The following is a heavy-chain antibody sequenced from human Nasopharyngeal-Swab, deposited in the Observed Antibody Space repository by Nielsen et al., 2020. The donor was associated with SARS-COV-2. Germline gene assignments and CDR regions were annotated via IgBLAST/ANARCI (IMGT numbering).Heavy chain of an antibody. CDR2: VHSSGST. CDR3: ARDANDRPAP. CDR1: GGSLTGYH. D-gene: IGHD2-8*01. Sequence: SETLSLTCTVSGGSLTGYHWNWIRQPPGKGLEWIGYVHSSGSTTYNTTLKGRITLSVDTSKNQFSLRLTSVTAADTAVYYCARDANDRPAPWGQGALVTVSS. J-gene: IGHJ5*02. V-gene: IGHV4-59*01.